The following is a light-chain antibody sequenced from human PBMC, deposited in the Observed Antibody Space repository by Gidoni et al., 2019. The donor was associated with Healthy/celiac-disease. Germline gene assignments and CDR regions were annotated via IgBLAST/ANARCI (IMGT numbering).Light chain of an antibody. V-gene: IGKV1-39*01. Sequence: DIQMTKSPSSLSASVGDRVTITCRASQGISSYLAWYQQKPGKVPKLLIYAASSLQSGVPSRFSGSGSGTDFTLTISSLQPEDVATYYCQQSNSTPQTFGQGTKVEIK. CDR1: QGISSY. CDR3: QQSNSTPQT. CDR2: AAS. J-gene: IGKJ1*01.